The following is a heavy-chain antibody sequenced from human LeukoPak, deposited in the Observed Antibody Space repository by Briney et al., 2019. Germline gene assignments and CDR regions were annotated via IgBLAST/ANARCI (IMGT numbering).Heavy chain of an antibody. Sequence: SETLSLTCIVSGGSMTNYYWHWIRQSAGEGLEWLGHISGTGNTDFNPSLNSRLTISIDKSQNQFSLKLKSVTAADTAVYYCARGGSSSLYPIMKWGQGILVSVSS. CDR2: ISGTGNT. J-gene: IGHJ4*02. D-gene: IGHD2-2*01. CDR3: ARGGSSSLYPIMK. CDR1: GGSMTNYY. V-gene: IGHV4-4*07.